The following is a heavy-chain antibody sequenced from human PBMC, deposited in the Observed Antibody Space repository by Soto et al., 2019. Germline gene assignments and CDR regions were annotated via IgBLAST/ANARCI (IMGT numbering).Heavy chain of an antibody. D-gene: IGHD3-22*01. V-gene: IGHV3-23*01. CDR2: ISGSGGST. J-gene: IGHJ4*02. Sequence: QTGGSLRLSCAASGFTFSSYAMSWVRQAPGKGLEWVSAISGSGGSTYYADSVKGRFTISRDNSKNTLYLQMNSLRAEDTAVYYCAKCDSDYYDSSGYYPFCYFDYWGQGTLVTVSS. CDR3: AKCDSDYYDSSGYYPFCYFDY. CDR1: GFTFSSYA.